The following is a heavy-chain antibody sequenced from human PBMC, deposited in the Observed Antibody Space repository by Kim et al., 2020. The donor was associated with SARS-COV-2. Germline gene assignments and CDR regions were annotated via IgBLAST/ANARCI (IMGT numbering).Heavy chain of an antibody. Sequence: ASVKVSCKASGYTFTSYAMHWVRQAPGQRLEWMGWINACNGNTKYSQKFQGRVTITRDTSASTAYMELSSLRSEDTSVYYCAGGYYDFWSGYPGAFDYWGQGTLVTVSS. D-gene: IGHD3-3*01. J-gene: IGHJ4*02. CDR3: AGGYYDFWSGYPGAFDY. CDR2: INACNGNT. CDR1: GYTFTSYA. V-gene: IGHV1-3*01.